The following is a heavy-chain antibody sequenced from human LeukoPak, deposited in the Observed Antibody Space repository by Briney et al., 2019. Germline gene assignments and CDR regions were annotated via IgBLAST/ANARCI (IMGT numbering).Heavy chain of an antibody. D-gene: IGHD4-17*01. Sequence: GASVKVSCKASGYTFTSYYMHWVRQAPGQGLEWMGWINPNSGGTNYAQKFQGWVTMTRDTSISTAYMELSSLRSEDTAVYYCAAESRYYGDYVEDAFDIWGQGTMVTVSS. V-gene: IGHV1-2*04. J-gene: IGHJ3*02. CDR1: GYTFTSYY. CDR2: INPNSGGT. CDR3: AAESRYYGDYVEDAFDI.